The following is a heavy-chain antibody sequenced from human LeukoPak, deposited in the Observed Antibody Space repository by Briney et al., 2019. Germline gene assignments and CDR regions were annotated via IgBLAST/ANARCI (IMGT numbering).Heavy chain of an antibody. D-gene: IGHD3-22*01. V-gene: IGHV4-61*02. CDR1: GGFISSGSYY. Sequence: SETLSLTCTVSGGFISSGSYYWSWIRQPAGKGLEWIGRIYTSGSTNYNPALKSRVTISVDTSKNQISLKLSSVTAADPAVYYCAYYDSRKTIWGQGTMVPVSS. CDR3: AYYDSRKTI. CDR2: IYTSGST. J-gene: IGHJ3*02.